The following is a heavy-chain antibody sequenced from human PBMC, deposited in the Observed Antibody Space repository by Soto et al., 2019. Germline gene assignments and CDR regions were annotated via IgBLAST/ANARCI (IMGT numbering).Heavy chain of an antibody. J-gene: IGHJ2*01. Sequence: QLQLQESGPGLVKPSETLSLTCTVSGGSISSSNYYWGWIRQPPGKGLEWIGTIYYSGSTYYNASLKSPATMSVATAKSQFSLMLNSVTATETALYYGARQNREYTRGWYQGSFDLWGRGTLVTVSS. CDR1: GGSISSSNYY. V-gene: IGHV4-39*01. CDR3: ARQNREYTRGWYQGSFDL. CDR2: IYYSGST. D-gene: IGHD6-19*01.